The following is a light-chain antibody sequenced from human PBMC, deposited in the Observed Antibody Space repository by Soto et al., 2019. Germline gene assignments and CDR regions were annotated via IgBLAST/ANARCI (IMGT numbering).Light chain of an antibody. CDR1: SSNIGSNT. V-gene: IGLV1-44*01. CDR2: NNN. CDR3: TSWDDSLNGPVV. J-gene: IGLJ2*01. Sequence: QYVLTQPPSASGTPGQRVSISCSGSSSNIGSNTVNWYQQLPGTAPTLLIYNNNQRPSGVPDRFSGSKSGTSASLAISGLQSEDEADYYCTSWDDSLNGPVVFGGGTKLTVL.